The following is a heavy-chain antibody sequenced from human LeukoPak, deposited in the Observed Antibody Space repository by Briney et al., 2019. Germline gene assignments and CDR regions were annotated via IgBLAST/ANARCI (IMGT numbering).Heavy chain of an antibody. CDR3: AKRVVVGATSPYSDFQD. D-gene: IGHD1-26*01. Sequence: PGGSLRPSWVASGFTFSSYAMGWVRQAPGKGLEWVSAISGSGVTTHYAGSVKGRFSISRDNSKNTLYLQMDSLRAEDTALYYCAKRVVVGATSPYSDFQDWGQGTLVTVSS. J-gene: IGHJ1*01. CDR1: GFTFSSYA. V-gene: IGHV3-23*01. CDR2: ISGSGVTT.